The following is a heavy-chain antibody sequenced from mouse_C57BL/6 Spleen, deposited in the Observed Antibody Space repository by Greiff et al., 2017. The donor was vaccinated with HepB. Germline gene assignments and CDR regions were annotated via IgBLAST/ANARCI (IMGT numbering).Heavy chain of an antibody. J-gene: IGHJ1*03. V-gene: IGHV1-59*01. CDR1: GYTFTSYW. D-gene: IGHD2-10*02. Sequence: QVQLQQPGAELVRPGTSVKLSCKASGYTFTSYWMHWVKQRPGQGLEWIGVIDPSDSYTNYNQKFKGKATLTVDTSSSTAYMQLSSLTSEDSAVYYCARSPSTTRGYFDVWGTGTTVTVSS. CDR3: ARSPSTTRGYFDV. CDR2: IDPSDSYT.